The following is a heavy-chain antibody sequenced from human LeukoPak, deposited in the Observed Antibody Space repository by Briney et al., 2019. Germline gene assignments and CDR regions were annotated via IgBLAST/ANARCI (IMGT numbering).Heavy chain of an antibody. J-gene: IGHJ3*02. CDR1: GYTFTGYY. Sequence: GASVKVSCKASGYTFTGYYMHWVRQAPGQGLEWMGWINPNSGGTNYAQKFQGRVTMTRDTSISTAYMELSRLRSDDTAVYYCARDYGGATMVRGVIISDAFDIWGQGTMVTVSS. CDR2: INPNSGGT. V-gene: IGHV1-2*02. D-gene: IGHD3-10*01. CDR3: ARDYGGATMVRGVIISDAFDI.